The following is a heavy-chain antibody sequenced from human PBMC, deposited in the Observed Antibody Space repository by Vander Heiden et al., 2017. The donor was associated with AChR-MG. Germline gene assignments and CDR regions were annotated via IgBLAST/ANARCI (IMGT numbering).Heavy chain of an antibody. CDR2: IWYDGSNK. J-gene: IGHJ4*02. CDR1: GFTFSSYG. Sequence: QVQLVESGGGVVQPGRSLRLSCAAPGFTFSSYGMHWVRQAPGKGLEWVAVIWYDGSNKYYADSVKGRFTISRDNSKNTLYLQMNSLRAEDTAVYYCARGPGSSGYYGYFDYWGQGTLVTVSS. CDR3: ARGPGSSGYYGYFDY. D-gene: IGHD3-22*01. V-gene: IGHV3-33*01.